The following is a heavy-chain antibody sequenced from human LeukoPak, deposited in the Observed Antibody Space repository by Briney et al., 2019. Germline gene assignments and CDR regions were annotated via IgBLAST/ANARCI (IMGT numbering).Heavy chain of an antibody. V-gene: IGHV3-30*02. D-gene: IGHD3-10*01. CDR1: GFTFSSYG. CDR2: IRYDGSNK. Sequence: GGSLRLSCAASGFTFSSYGMHWVRQAPGKGLEWVAFIRYDGSNKYYADSVKGRLTISRDNSKNTLYLQMNSLRAEDTAVYYCAKALYGSGSPNAFDIWGQGTMVTVSS. J-gene: IGHJ3*02. CDR3: AKALYGSGSPNAFDI.